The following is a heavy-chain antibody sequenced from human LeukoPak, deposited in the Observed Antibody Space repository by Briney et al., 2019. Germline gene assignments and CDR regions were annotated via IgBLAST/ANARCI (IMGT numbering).Heavy chain of an antibody. CDR3: ARGIVGATSVLDY. J-gene: IGHJ4*02. Sequence: GGSLRLSCAASGFTFSSYAMHWVRQAPGKGLEWVAVISYDGSNKYYADSVKGRFTISRDNSKNTLYLQMNSLRAEDTAVYYRARGIVGATSVLDYWGQGTLVTVSS. V-gene: IGHV3-30-3*01. D-gene: IGHD1-26*01. CDR1: GFTFSSYA. CDR2: ISYDGSNK.